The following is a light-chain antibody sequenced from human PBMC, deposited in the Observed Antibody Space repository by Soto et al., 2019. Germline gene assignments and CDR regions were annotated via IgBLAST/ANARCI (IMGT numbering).Light chain of an antibody. J-gene: IGKJ5*01. V-gene: IGKV1-27*01. CDR1: QDISVY. Sequence: DIQMTQSPSSLSAYVGDRVTITCRASQDISVYLAWYQQKPGKVPKLLIYSASTLQSGVPSQFSGSESGTNCALAIESLRPEDVATYYCQKFNAARLTFGQGTRLEIK. CDR3: QKFNAARLT. CDR2: SAS.